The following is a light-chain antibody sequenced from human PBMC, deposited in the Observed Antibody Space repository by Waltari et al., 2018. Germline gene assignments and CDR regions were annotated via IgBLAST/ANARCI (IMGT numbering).Light chain of an antibody. CDR2: AAS. Sequence: DIQMTQSPSSLSASVGDTVTISCRESQSISSYLNWYQKKPGKTPKFPIYAASSLYSGVPSRFSGSGSGTDFTLTISSLQPEDFATYYCQQSDTTPLTFGGGTKVEIK. CDR1: QSISSY. V-gene: IGKV1-39*01. J-gene: IGKJ4*01. CDR3: QQSDTTPLT.